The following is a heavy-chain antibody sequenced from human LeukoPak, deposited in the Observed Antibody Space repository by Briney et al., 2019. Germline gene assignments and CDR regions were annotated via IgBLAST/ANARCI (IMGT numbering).Heavy chain of an antibody. D-gene: IGHD1-26*01. Sequence: GGSLRLSCAASGFTFSSCWMTWVRQAQGKGLEWVANIKQDGNEKYYVDSVKGRFSISRDNAKNSVYLQMNSLRAEDTAVYYCARLMGERSLFDYWGQGVLVTVSS. J-gene: IGHJ4*02. CDR2: IKQDGNEK. CDR3: ARLMGERSLFDY. CDR1: GFTFSSCW. V-gene: IGHV3-7*02.